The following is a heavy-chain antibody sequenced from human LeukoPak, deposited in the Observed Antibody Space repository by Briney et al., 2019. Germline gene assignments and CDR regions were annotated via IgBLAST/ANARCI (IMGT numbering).Heavy chain of an antibody. CDR2: LNWNGDNT. J-gene: IGHJ4*02. CDR3: AKSKQHMDIHFDY. D-gene: IGHD2-2*03. V-gene: IGHV3-20*04. Sequence: GGSLRLSCAASGFTFDDYGMSWVRQAPGKGLEWVSGLNWNGDNTGYADSVKGRFTISRDNAKNSLYLQMNSLRTEDTAVYYCAKSKQHMDIHFDYWGQGTLVTVSS. CDR1: GFTFDDYG.